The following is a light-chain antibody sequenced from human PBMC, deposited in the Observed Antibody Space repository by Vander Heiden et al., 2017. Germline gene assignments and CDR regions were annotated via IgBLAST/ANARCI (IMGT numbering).Light chain of an antibody. CDR1: QSVSSN. CDR2: GAS. J-gene: IGKJ1*01. Sequence: EIVMTQSPATLSVSPGERATLSCRASQSVSSNLAWYQQKPVQAPRLLIYGASTRSTGIPARFSGSGPGTEFTLTIISLLSEDFAVYYCQLENNWGRTFGQGTKVEIK. V-gene: IGKV3-15*01. CDR3: QLENNWGRT.